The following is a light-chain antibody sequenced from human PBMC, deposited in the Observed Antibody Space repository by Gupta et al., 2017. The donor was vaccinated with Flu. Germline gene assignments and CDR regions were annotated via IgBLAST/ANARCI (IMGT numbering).Light chain of an antibody. J-gene: IGKJ4*01. CDR1: QSVSSY. CDR2: DAS. CDR3: QQRSNWSRIT. Sequence: VLSHSPATLSLSPGERATLSCRASQSVSSYLAWYQQKPGQAPRLLIYDASNRATGIPARLSGSGSGTDFTLTISSLEPEDFAVYYCQQRSNWSRITFGGGTKVEIK. V-gene: IGKV3-11*01.